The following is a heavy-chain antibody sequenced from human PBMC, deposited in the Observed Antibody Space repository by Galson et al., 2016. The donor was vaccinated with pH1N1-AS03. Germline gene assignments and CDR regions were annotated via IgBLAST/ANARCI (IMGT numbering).Heavy chain of an antibody. CDR2: ISGNGFST. CDR1: GFTFSSYA. Sequence: SLRLSCAAAGFTFSSYAMYWVRQAPGKGLEYVSVISGNGFSTYYANSVKGRFTIPRDNSKNTLYLQMGSLRTEDMAVYYCARGPVSYANYWFPPPDYWGQGTLVTVSS. V-gene: IGHV3-64*01. J-gene: IGHJ4*02. CDR3: ARGPVSYANYWFPPPDY. D-gene: IGHD4/OR15-4a*01.